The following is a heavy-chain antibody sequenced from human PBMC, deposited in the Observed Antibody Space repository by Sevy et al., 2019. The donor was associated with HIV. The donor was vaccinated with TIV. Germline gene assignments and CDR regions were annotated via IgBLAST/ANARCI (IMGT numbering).Heavy chain of an antibody. CDR3: ARVADSDAFDI. J-gene: IGHJ3*02. CDR2: INPNSGGT. V-gene: IGHV1-2*02. CDR1: GYTFTGYY. Sequence: ASVKVSCKASGYTFTGYYMHWVRQAPGQGLEWMGWINPNSGGTNYAQTFQGRVTMTRDTSISTAYMELSRLRSDDTAVYYCARVADSDAFDIWGQGTMVTVSS. D-gene: IGHD2-15*01.